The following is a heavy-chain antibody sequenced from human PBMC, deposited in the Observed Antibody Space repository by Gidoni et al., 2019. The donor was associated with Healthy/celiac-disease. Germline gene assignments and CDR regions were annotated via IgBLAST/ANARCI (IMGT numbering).Heavy chain of an antibody. CDR2: MNPNSGNT. J-gene: IGHJ5*02. Sequence: QVQLVQSGAEVKKPGASVKVACKASGYTFTSYDINWVRQATGQGLEWMGWMNPNSGNTGYAQKFQGRVTMTRNTSISTAYMELSSLRSEDTAVYYCATSIAARPVWFDPWGQGTLVTVSS. CDR1: GYTFTSYD. D-gene: IGHD6-6*01. V-gene: IGHV1-8*01. CDR3: ATSIAARPVWFDP.